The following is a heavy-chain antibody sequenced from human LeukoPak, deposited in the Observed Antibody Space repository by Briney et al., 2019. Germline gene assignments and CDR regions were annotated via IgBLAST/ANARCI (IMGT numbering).Heavy chain of an antibody. CDR3: ARDKGWGSYRGYMDA. Sequence: ASVKVSCKASGYTFTGYYMHWVRQAPGQGLEWMGWINPNSGGTNYAQKFQGRVTMTRDTSISTAYMELSRLRSDDTAVYYCARDKGWGSYRGYMDAWGKGTTVTVSS. J-gene: IGHJ6*03. V-gene: IGHV1-2*02. CDR1: GYTFTGYY. CDR2: INPNSGGT. D-gene: IGHD3-16*02.